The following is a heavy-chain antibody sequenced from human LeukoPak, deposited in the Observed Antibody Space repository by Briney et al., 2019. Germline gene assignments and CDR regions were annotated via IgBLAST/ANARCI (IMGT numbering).Heavy chain of an antibody. Sequence: GGSLRLSCAASGFTFSSYGMHWVRQAPGKGLEWVAVIWYDGSNKYYADSVKGRFTISRDNSKNTLYLQMNSLRAEDTAVYYCAKETFIAAANNWFDPWGQGTLVTVSS. D-gene: IGHD6-13*01. V-gene: IGHV3-33*06. CDR1: GFTFSSYG. CDR2: IWYDGSNK. CDR3: AKETFIAAANNWFDP. J-gene: IGHJ5*02.